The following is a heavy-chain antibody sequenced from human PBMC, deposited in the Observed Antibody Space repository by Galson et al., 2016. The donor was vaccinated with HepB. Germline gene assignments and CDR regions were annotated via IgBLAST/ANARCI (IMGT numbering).Heavy chain of an antibody. CDR1: GYTFTNHW. CDR2: IFAGDSDT. V-gene: IGHV5-51*01. Sequence: QSGAEVKEPGESLRISCQGSGYTFTNHWIAWVRQVPGKGLEWMGIIFAGDSDTRYSPSFQGRITLSVDKSITTAFLQWSGLQASDTATYYCAKSTTGFQALEVWGHGTLVTVSS. J-gene: IGHJ4*01. D-gene: IGHD3-9*01. CDR3: AKSTTGFQALEV.